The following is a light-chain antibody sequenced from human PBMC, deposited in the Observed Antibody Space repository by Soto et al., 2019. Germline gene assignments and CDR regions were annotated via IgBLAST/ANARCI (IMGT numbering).Light chain of an antibody. Sequence: EIVLTQSPGTLSLSPGERATLSCRASQSVRNNYLAWYQQKPGQAPRLLIYDASSRATGITARFSGSGSGTDFTLTISRLEPEDFAVYYCQQYTSSLNTLGQGTRLEIK. CDR1: QSVRNNY. CDR2: DAS. V-gene: IGKV3-20*01. CDR3: QQYTSSLNT. J-gene: IGKJ5*01.